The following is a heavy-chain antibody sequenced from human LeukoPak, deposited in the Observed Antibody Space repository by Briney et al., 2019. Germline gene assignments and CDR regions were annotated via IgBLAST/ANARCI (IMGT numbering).Heavy chain of an antibody. CDR3: AKDHRAYCGGDCVDFDY. Sequence: GGSLRLSCAASGFTFSSYGMHWVRQAPGKGLEWVAFIRYDGSNKYYADSVKGRFTISRDNSKNTLYLQMNSLRPEDTAVYYCAKDHRAYCGGDCVDFDYWGQGTPVTVSS. D-gene: IGHD2-21*02. CDR1: GFTFSSYG. J-gene: IGHJ4*02. V-gene: IGHV3-30*02. CDR2: IRYDGSNK.